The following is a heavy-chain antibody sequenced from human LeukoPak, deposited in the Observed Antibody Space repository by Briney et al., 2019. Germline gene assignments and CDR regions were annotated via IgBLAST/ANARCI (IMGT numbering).Heavy chain of an antibody. CDR1: GYTFTGSY. CDR3: ARDSDSATVTTFGY. Sequence: ASVKVSSKASGYTFTGSYMHWVRQAPGQGLEWMGWINPNSGGTNYAQKFQGRVTMTRDTSISTAYMELSRLRSDDTAVYYCARDSDSATVTTFGYWGQGTLVTVSS. CDR2: INPNSGGT. D-gene: IGHD4-17*01. J-gene: IGHJ4*02. V-gene: IGHV1-2*02.